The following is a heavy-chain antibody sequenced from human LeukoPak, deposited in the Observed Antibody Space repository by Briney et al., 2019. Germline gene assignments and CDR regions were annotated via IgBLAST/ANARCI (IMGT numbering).Heavy chain of an antibody. D-gene: IGHD4-17*01. CDR1: GFTFRNYA. J-gene: IGHJ4*02. CDR2: ISGSSGST. V-gene: IGHV3-23*01. CDR3: ACLRGPSDY. Sequence: GGSLRLSCAASGFTFRNYAMSWVRQVPGKGLEWVSVISGSSGSTYYADSVKGRFTISRDNTKNSLYLQMDSLTADDTAVYFCACLRGPSDYWGQGTLVTVSS.